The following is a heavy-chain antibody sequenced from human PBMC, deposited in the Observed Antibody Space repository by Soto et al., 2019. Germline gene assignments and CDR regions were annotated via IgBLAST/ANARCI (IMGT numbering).Heavy chain of an antibody. V-gene: IGHV4-30-4*01. CDR2: IYYSGST. D-gene: IGHD5-12*01. CDR1: GGSISSGDYY. CDR3: ARYSGYEGLRFDP. J-gene: IGHJ5*02. Sequence: QVQLQESGPGLVKPSQTLSLTCTVSGGSISSGDYYWSWIRQPPGKGLEWIGYIYYSGSTYYNPSLKSRVTLSVDTSKNQFSLKLSSVTAGDTAVYYCARYSGYEGLRFDPWGQGTLVTVSS.